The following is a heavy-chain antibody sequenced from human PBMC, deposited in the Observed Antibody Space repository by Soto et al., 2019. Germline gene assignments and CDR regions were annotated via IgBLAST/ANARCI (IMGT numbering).Heavy chain of an antibody. CDR2: ISVSGKT. CDR3: AKDQITGYAAEWSVGYYFHF. Sequence: GGSLRLSCAASGFTSNRQAMSWVRQAPGKGLEWLSAISVSGKTYYSNSVKGRFTISRDTSENTIHLQMNTLRAEDTGVYYCAKDQITGYAAEWSVGYYFHFWGQGXAATVSS. CDR1: GFTSNRQA. V-gene: IGHV3-23*01. J-gene: IGHJ4*02. D-gene: IGHD1-20*01.